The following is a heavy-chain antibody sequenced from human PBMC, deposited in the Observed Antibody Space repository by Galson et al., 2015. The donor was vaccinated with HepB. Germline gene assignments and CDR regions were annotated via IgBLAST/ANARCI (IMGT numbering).Heavy chain of an antibody. CDR1: GGSISSSSYY. CDR3: ASREKYGGYVDY. V-gene: IGHV4-39*01. D-gene: IGHD4/OR15-4a*01. Sequence: ETLSLTCTVSGGSISSSSYYWGWIRQPPGKGLEWIGSIYYSGSTYYNPSLKSRVTISVDTSKNQFSLKLSSVTAADTAVYYCASREKYGGYVDYWGQGTLVTVSS. CDR2: IYYSGST. J-gene: IGHJ4*02.